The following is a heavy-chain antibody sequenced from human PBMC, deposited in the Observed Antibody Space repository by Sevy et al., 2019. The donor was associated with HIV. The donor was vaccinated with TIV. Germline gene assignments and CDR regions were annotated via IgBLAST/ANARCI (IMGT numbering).Heavy chain of an antibody. J-gene: IGHJ4*02. CDR1: GYNFRNYW. CDR2: IYGDDSDT. V-gene: IGHV5-51*01. D-gene: IGHD5-12*01. Sequence: GESLKSSCKTSGYNFRNYWIGWVRQVPGKGLEWMGVIYGDDSDTRLSPSFEGHVTMSVDKSINTAYLQWTALTASDSAMYYCARSRLREFDFWGPGTLVTVSS. CDR3: ARSRLREFDF.